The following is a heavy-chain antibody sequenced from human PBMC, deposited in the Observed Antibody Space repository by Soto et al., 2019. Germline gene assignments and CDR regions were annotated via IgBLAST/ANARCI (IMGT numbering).Heavy chain of an antibody. CDR1: GGSLSNYG. D-gene: IGHD3-22*01. CDR3: SIGDATKIVVTTDYAMDF. V-gene: IGHV1-69*12. CDR2: IIPVFGTP. Sequence: QVQLVQSGAEVKKPGSSVKVSCKASGGSLSNYGISWVRQAPGQGLEWMGAIIPVFGTPNYAQKFQDRVTITADESTTTVYMEVRSLTSEDPAVYYWSIGDATKIVVTTDYAMDFWGQGTTVTVSS. J-gene: IGHJ6*02.